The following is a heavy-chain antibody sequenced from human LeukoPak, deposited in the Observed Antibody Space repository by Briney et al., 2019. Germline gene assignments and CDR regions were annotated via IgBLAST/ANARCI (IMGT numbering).Heavy chain of an antibody. Sequence: PGGSLRLSCAASGFTFSSCWMSWVRQAPGKGLEWVANIKQDGSEKYYVDSVKGRFTISRDNAKNSLYLQMNSLRAEDTAVYYCARGSKWFLWWGQGTLVTVSS. J-gene: IGHJ4*02. CDR3: ARGSKWFLW. CDR2: IKQDGSEK. V-gene: IGHV3-7*01. D-gene: IGHD3/OR15-3a*01. CDR1: GFTFSSCW.